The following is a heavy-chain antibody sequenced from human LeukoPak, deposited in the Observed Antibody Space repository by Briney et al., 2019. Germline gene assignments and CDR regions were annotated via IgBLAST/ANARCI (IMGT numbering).Heavy chain of an antibody. Sequence: GGSLRLSCAASGFTFSSYGMHWVRQAPGKGLEWVAFIRYDGSNKDYADSVKGRFTISRDNSKNTLYLQMNSLRAEDTAVYYCAKEVVGPGDPGVDYWGQGTLVTVSS. CDR3: AKEVVGPGDPGVDY. CDR1: GFTFSSYG. CDR2: IRYDGSNK. D-gene: IGHD3-10*01. V-gene: IGHV3-30*02. J-gene: IGHJ4*02.